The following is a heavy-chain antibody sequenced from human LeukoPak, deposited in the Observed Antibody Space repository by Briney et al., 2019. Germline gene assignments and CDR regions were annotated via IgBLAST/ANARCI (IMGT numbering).Heavy chain of an antibody. CDR2: IYYDGSNI. CDR3: ARDWKTNSFDY. CDR1: EFTFTTYG. Sequence: GGSLRLSCAASEFTFTTYGMHCVRQAPGKGLEWVAFIYYDGSNIYYADYVKGRFTISRDISKNTLYLQMDSLRAEDTAIYYCARDWKTNSFDYWGQGNLVTVSS. J-gene: IGHJ4*02. D-gene: IGHD1-1*01. V-gene: IGHV3-33*01.